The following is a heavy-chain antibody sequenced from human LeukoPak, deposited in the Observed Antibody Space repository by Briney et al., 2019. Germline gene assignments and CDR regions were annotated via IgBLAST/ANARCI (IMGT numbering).Heavy chain of an antibody. D-gene: IGHD3-3*01. CDR2: IYHSGST. J-gene: IGHJ3*02. CDR3: ARYGVVIDAFDI. CDR1: VGSITSGGYS. V-gene: IGHV4-30-2*01. Sequence: PSETLSPTCVVSVGSITSGGYSGRWIRHPPGKGLEWVGYIYHSGSTYYNPSLKSRVTISVDRSKNQFSLKLSSVTAADTAVYYCARYGVVIDAFDIWGQGTMVTVSS.